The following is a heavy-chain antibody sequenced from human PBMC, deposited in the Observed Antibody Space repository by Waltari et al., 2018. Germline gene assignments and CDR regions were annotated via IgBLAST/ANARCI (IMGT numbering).Heavy chain of an antibody. CDR1: GYSISSGYY. CDR2: IYHSGST. J-gene: IGHJ4*02. D-gene: IGHD1-26*01. CDR3: ARSSPYSGSYQGYYFDY. V-gene: IGHV4-38-2*01. Sequence: QVQLQESGPGLVKPSETLSLTCAVSGYSISSGYYWGWIRQPPGKGLEWIGSIYHSGSTYYNPSLKRRVTISVDTSKNQFSLKLSSVTAADTAVYYCARSSPYSGSYQGYYFDYWGQRTLVTVSS.